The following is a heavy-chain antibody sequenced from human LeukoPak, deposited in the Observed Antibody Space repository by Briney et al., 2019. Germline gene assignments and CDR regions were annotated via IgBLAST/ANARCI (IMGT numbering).Heavy chain of an antibody. D-gene: IGHD6-13*01. CDR2: IIPIFGTA. J-gene: IGHJ4*02. V-gene: IGHV1-69*13. CDR3: ARGPGIAAANSDY. CDR1: GCTFSTYA. Sequence: GASVNVSCKASGCTFSTYAISWVRQAPGQGLEWMGGIIPIFGTANYAQKFQGRVTITADESTSTAHMELSSLRSEDTAVYYCARGPGIAAANSDYWGQGTLVTVSS.